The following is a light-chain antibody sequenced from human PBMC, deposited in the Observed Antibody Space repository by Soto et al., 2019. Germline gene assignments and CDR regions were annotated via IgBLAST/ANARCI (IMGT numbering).Light chain of an antibody. Sequence: QSVLAQPSSLSGSPGQSITISCTGTSSDVGGFNYVSWYQHHPGKAPKLIIYDVTNRPSGVSNRFSGSKSGNTASLTISGLQAEDEADYYCSSYSTTSTLFVFGTGTKVTVL. CDR3: SSYSTTSTLFV. CDR1: SSDVGGFNY. V-gene: IGLV2-14*01. J-gene: IGLJ1*01. CDR2: DVT.